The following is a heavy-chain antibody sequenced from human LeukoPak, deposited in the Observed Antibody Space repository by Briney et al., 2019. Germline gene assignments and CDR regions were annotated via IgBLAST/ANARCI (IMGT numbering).Heavy chain of an antibody. Sequence: ASAKVSCKASGYNFTSYTISWVRQAPGQGLEWMGWISAYNGNTNYGQKLQGRVTMTTDTSTSTAYMELRSLRPDDTAVYYCARDEGAPIAAANVWGRGTMVTVSS. CDR2: ISAYNGNT. CDR3: ARDEGAPIAAANV. V-gene: IGHV1-18*01. J-gene: IGHJ3*01. CDR1: GYNFTSYT. D-gene: IGHD6-13*01.